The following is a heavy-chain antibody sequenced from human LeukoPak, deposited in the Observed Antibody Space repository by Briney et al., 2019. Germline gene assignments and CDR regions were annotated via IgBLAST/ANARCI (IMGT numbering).Heavy chain of an antibody. CDR3: AKERPRIQLWTYYFDY. Sequence: TGGSLRLSCAASGFTFSSYGMHWVRQAPGKGLEWVAVISYDGSNKYYADSVKGRFTISRDNSKNTLYLQMNSLRAEDTAVYYCAKERPRIQLWTYYFDYWGQGTLVTVSS. V-gene: IGHV3-30*18. CDR2: ISYDGSNK. J-gene: IGHJ4*02. D-gene: IGHD5-18*01. CDR1: GFTFSSYG.